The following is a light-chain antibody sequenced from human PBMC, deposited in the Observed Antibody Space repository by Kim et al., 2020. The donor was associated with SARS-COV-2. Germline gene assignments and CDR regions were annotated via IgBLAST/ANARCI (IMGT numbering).Light chain of an antibody. CDR3: QQYTSLPLT. CDR2: DAS. V-gene: IGKV1-33*01. CDR1: RHISNY. J-gene: IGKJ4*01. Sequence: PPVGDTVTFTCPASRHISNYLNWYQQKPGKAPKLLIYDASTLETGVSSRFSGSGSGSHFTFTISSLQPEDIATYYCQQYTSLPLTFGGGTKVDIK.